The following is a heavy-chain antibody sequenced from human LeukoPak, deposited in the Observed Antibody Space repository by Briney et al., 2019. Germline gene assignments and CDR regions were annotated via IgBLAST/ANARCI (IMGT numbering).Heavy chain of an antibody. CDR2: ISSNGGST. Sequence: GGSLRLSCAASGFTFSSYAMHWVRQAPGKGLEYVSGISSNGGSTYYANSVKGRFTFSRDNSKNTLYLQMGSLRAEDMAVYYCAREYSSSSVDYWGQGTLVTVSS. J-gene: IGHJ4*02. V-gene: IGHV3-64*01. CDR3: AREYSSSSVDY. CDR1: GFTFSSYA. D-gene: IGHD6-6*01.